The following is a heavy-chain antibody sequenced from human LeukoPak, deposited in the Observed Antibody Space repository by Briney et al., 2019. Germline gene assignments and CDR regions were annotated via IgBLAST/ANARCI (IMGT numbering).Heavy chain of an antibody. D-gene: IGHD3-22*01. CDR3: ARENLVWAYYYDSSGYLAHNWFDP. J-gene: IGHJ5*02. V-gene: IGHV3-7*01. CDR2: IKQDGSEK. Sequence: QSGGSLRLSCAASGFTFSSYWMSWVRQAPGKGLEWVANIKQDGSEKYYVDSVKGRFTISRDNAKNSLYLQMNSLRAEDTAVYYCARENLVWAYYYDSSGYLAHNWFDPWGQGTLVTVSS. CDR1: GFTFSSYW.